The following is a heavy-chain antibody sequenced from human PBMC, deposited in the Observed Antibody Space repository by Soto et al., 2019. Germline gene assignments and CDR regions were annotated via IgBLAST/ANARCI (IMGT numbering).Heavy chain of an antibody. CDR1: GGSFSGYY. D-gene: IGHD1-1*01. J-gene: IGHJ5*02. CDR3: APTNWNHNWFDP. Sequence: QVQLQQWGAGLLKSSETLSLTCAVFGGSFSGYYWSWIRQPPGKGLEWIGEINHRGSTNYNPSLKSRVTMSVDTSKNQFSLKLTSVTAADTAVYYCAPTNWNHNWFDPWGQGTLVTVSS. CDR2: INHRGST. V-gene: IGHV4-34*01.